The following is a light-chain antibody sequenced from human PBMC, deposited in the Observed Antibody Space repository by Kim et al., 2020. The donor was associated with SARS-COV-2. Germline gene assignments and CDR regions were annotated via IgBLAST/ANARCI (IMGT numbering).Light chain of an antibody. CDR1: RSDVGGYNY. J-gene: IGLJ2*01. CDR3: TSFAGSKNLI. V-gene: IGLV2-8*01. Sequence: GQSVTISCTGTRSDVGGYNYVSWYQHHPGKAPKLMIYEVIKRPSGVPDRFSGSKSGNTASLTVSGLQAEDEADYYCTSFAGSKNLIFGGGTQLTVL. CDR2: EVI.